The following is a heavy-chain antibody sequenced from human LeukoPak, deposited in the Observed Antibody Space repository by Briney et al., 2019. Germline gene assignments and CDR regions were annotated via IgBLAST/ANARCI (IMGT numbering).Heavy chain of an antibody. J-gene: IGHJ4*02. D-gene: IGHD1-26*01. CDR3: ARVLELRHYFDY. CDR1: GFTFSSYW. Sequence: PAGTLSLSCAASGFTFSSYWMHWVRQAPGEGLVWVSRVDSDGSGTRYADSVKGRFTISRDNTKNTLFLQMTSLRAEDTAIYYCARVLELRHYFDYWGRGTLVTVSS. CDR2: VDSDGSGT. V-gene: IGHV3-74*01.